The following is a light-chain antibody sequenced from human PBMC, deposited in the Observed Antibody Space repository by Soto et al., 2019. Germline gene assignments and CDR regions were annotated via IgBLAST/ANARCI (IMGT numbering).Light chain of an antibody. Sequence: ETVLTQSPATLSLSPGERATLSCRTSLSVSVYLDWYQQKPGQASRLLISDASNRATGIPARFSGSGSGTDFTLTISSLEPEDFAVYYCHQRQYWPPITFGQGTRLEIK. J-gene: IGKJ5*01. CDR3: HQRQYWPPIT. V-gene: IGKV3-11*01. CDR1: LSVSVY. CDR2: DAS.